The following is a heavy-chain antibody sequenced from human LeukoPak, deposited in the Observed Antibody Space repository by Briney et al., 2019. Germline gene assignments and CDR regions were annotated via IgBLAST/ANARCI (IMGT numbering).Heavy chain of an antibody. J-gene: IGHJ4*02. D-gene: IGHD4-17*01. CDR2: ISSSTSYI. Sequence: GGSLRLSCAASGFAFSLHWMNWIRQAPGKRLEWVSSISSSTSYIYYADSVKGRFTISKDNAKNSLYLQMNSPRAEDTAVYYCARAGGSTVSHSDYWGQGTLVTVSS. V-gene: IGHV3-21*01. CDR3: ARAGGSTVSHSDY. CDR1: GFAFSLHW.